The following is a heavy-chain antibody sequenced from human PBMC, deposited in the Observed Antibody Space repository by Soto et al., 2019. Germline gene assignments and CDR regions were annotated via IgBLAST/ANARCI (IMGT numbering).Heavy chain of an antibody. V-gene: IGHV4-39*07. J-gene: IGHJ4*02. CDR1: GGSISRGGYY. CDR2: ISQSRST. D-gene: IGHD3-10*01. CDR3: ARGRSMVRGGPPDC. Sequence: PSETLSLTCTVSGGSISRGGYYWSWIRQHPGKGLEWIGEISQSRSTNYNPSLKSRVTMSLDTSKNQFSLNLSSVTAADTAVYYCARGRSMVRGGPPDCWGQGTLVTVSS.